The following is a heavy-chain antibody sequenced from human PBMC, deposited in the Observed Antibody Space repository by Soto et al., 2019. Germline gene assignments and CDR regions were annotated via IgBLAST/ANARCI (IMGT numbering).Heavy chain of an antibody. CDR2: IFSNDEK. D-gene: IGHD5-12*01. CDR3: ARNPNGYAGPHYFYCLDV. J-gene: IGHJ6*02. CDR1: GISLSNSRVC. V-gene: IGHV2-26*01. Sequence: ESGPVLVKPTETLTMTCTVSGISLSNSRVCVSWVRQPPGKALEWLAHIFSNDEKSYSASLKSRLTISKDTSKSQVILTMTNMDPVDTATYFCARNPNGYAGPHYFYCLDVWGQGTTVTVSS.